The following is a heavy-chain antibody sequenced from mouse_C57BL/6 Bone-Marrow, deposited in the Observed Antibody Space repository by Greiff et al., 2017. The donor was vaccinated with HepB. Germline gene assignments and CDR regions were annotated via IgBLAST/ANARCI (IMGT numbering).Heavy chain of an antibody. J-gene: IGHJ4*01. V-gene: IGHV1-22*01. CDR1: GYTFTDYN. CDR2: INPNNGGT. CDR3: ARKELWSYFSDY. D-gene: IGHD1-1*02. Sequence: EVQLQQSGPELVKPGASVKMSCKASGYTFTDYNMHWVKQSHGKSLEWIGYINPNNGGTSYNQKFKGKATLTVNKSSSTAYMELRSLTSEDSAVYYCARKELWSYFSDYWGQGTSVTVSS.